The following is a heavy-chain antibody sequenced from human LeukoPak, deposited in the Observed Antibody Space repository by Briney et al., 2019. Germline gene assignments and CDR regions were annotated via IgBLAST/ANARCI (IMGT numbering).Heavy chain of an antibody. D-gene: IGHD3-10*01. J-gene: IGHJ4*02. V-gene: IGHV3-23*01. CDR1: GFNFHAYA. CDR3: AKEIRPPYIAMGGWDY. CDR2: IRVSGGST. Sequence: GGSLRLSCAASGFNFHAYAMSWVRQVPGKGLEWVAGIRVSGGSTDYADSVKGRFTISRDNSKNTLYLQVDSLRAEDTAVYYCAKEIRPPYIAMGGWDYWGEGTLVSVCS.